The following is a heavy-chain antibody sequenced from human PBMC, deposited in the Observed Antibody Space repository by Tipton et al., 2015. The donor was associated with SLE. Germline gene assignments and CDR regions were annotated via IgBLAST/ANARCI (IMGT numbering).Heavy chain of an antibody. Sequence: SGFTFSSYSMNWVRQAPGKGLEWVAAISFDGGNKFYVDSVKGRFTISRDNSMSTLFLQMSGLSAEDTAVYYCSRGYASGWYFYYWGQGTLVTVSS. J-gene: IGHJ4*02. CDR3: SRGYASGWYFYY. CDR2: ISFDGGNK. D-gene: IGHD6-19*01. CDR1: GFTFSSYS. V-gene: IGHV3-30*19.